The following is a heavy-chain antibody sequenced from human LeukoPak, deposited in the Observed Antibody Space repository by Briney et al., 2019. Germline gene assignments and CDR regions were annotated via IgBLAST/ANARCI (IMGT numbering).Heavy chain of an antibody. CDR3: ASDGDCGGDCLYYYGMDV. Sequence: ASVKVSCKASGYTFTSYGISWVRQAPGQGLEWMGWISAYNGNTNYAQKLQGRVTMTTDTSTSTAYMELRSLRSDDTAVYYCASDGDCGGDCLYYYGMDVWGQGTTVTVSS. J-gene: IGHJ6*02. D-gene: IGHD2-21*02. V-gene: IGHV1-18*01. CDR2: ISAYNGNT. CDR1: GYTFTSYG.